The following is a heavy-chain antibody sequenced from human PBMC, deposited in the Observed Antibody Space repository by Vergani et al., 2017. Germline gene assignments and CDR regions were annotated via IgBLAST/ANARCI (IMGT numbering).Heavy chain of an antibody. CDR2: IKQDGSEK. CDR1: GYTFSSYW. V-gene: IGHV3-7*04. J-gene: IGHJ4*02. Sequence: EVQLLESGGGLVQPGGSLRLSCAASGYTFSSYWMSWVRQAPGKGLEWVANIKQDGSEKYYVDSVKGRFTISRDNAKNSLYLQMNSLRAEDTAVYYCARARNIVGRWIDYWGQGTLVTVSS. D-gene: IGHD2/OR15-2a*01. CDR3: ARARNIVGRWIDY.